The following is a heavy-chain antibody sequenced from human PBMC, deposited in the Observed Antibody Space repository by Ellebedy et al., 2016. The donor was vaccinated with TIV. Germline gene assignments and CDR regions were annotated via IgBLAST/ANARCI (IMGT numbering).Heavy chain of an antibody. CDR3: TSWGDYGGNRHLDY. D-gene: IGHD4-23*01. CDR2: FYYTGST. Sequence: SETLSLTXTVSGGSISSYFWSWIRQPPEKGLEWIGHFYYTGSTNYNPSLKSRVTISGDTSENQFSLELSSVTAADTAVYYCTSWGDYGGNRHLDYWGQGTPVTVAS. CDR1: GGSISSYF. V-gene: IGHV4-59*01. J-gene: IGHJ4*02.